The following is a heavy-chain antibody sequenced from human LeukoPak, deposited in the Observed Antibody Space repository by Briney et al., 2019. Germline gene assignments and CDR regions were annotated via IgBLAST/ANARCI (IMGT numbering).Heavy chain of an antibody. J-gene: IGHJ3*02. V-gene: IGHV3-64D*06. CDR2: ISTNGGST. CDR3: VKDLYYYGSGSPSFAFDI. D-gene: IGHD3-10*01. CDR1: GFTFSSYA. Sequence: PGGSLRLSCSASGFTFSSYAMHWVRQAPGKGLEYVSAISTNGGSTYYADSVKGRFTISRDNSKNTLYLQMSSLRAEDTAVYYCVKDLYYYGSGSPSFAFDIWGQGTMVTVSS.